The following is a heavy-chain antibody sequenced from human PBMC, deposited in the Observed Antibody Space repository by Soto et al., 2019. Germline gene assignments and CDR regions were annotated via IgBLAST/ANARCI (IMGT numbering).Heavy chain of an antibody. D-gene: IGHD3-10*01. CDR2: INPSGNT. CDR1: GGSFSGYH. Sequence: QVQQQQWGARLLKPSETLSLTCAVSGGSFSGYHWSWIRQSPGKGLEWIGEINPSGNTNFNPSLKSRVTIPRDTSRNEISLRLSSVTAADTAVYYCARGGRIAYFSGSTSYYVFDIWGQGDLVTVSS. J-gene: IGHJ4*02. V-gene: IGHV4-34*01. CDR3: ARGGRIAYFSGSTSYYVFDI.